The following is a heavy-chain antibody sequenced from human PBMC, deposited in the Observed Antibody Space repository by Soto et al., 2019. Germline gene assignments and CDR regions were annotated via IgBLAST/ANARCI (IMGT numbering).Heavy chain of an antibody. D-gene: IGHD3-22*01. CDR2: VYYSGST. V-gene: IGHV4-59*01. Sequence: SETLSLTCAVSGGSISSYYWSWIRQPPRKGLEWIAYVYYSGSTNYNPSLKSRVTMSVDTSKNQFSLKLSSVTAADTAVYYCANYVSSGYFGYWGQGTLVTVSS. CDR3: ANYVSSGYFGY. J-gene: IGHJ4*02. CDR1: GGSISSYY.